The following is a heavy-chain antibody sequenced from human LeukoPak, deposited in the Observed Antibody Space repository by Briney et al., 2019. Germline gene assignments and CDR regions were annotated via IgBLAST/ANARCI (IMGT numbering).Heavy chain of an antibody. CDR1: GYTFTGYY. CDR2: INPNSGGT. CDR3: ARENTLFGVDY. Sequence: GASVKVSCKASGYTFTGYYMHWVRQAPGQGLEWMGWINPNSGGTNYAQKFQGRVTMTRDTSISTAYMELSSLISDDTAVYYCARENTLFGVDYWGQGTLVTVSS. D-gene: IGHD3-3*01. J-gene: IGHJ4*02. V-gene: IGHV1-2*02.